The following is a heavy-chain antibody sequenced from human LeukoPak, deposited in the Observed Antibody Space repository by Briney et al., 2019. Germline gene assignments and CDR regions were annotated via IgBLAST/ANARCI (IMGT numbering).Heavy chain of an antibody. CDR2: ISAYNGNT. J-gene: IGHJ4*02. V-gene: IGHV1-18*01. CDR1: GGTFSSYA. Sequence: WASVKVSCKASGGTFSSYAISWVRQAPGQGLEWMGWISAYNGNTNYAQKVQGRVTMTTDTSTSTAYMELRSLRSDDTAVYYCARFEDGSSWPWPGLDYWGQGTLVTVSS. D-gene: IGHD6-13*01. CDR3: ARFEDGSSWPWPGLDY.